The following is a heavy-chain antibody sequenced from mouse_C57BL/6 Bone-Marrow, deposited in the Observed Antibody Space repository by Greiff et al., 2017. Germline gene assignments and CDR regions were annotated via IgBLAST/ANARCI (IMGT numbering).Heavy chain of an antibody. CDR1: GYTFTDYY. Sequence: QVQLQQSGPELVKPGASVKISCKASGYTFTDYYINWVKQRPGQGLEWIGWIFPGSGSTYYNEQFKGKATLTVDNSSSTAYMLLSSLTSEDSAVYFCARWGYYDYVWFAYWGQGTLVTVSA. V-gene: IGHV1-75*01. CDR2: IFPGSGST. D-gene: IGHD2-4*01. CDR3: ARWGYYDYVWFAY. J-gene: IGHJ3*01.